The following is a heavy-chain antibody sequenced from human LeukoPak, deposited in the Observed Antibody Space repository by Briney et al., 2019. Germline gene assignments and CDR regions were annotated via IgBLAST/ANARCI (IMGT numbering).Heavy chain of an antibody. Sequence: ASVKVSCKASGYTFTSYGISWVRQAPGQGLEWMGWISAYNGNTNYAQKLQGRVTMTTDTSTSTAYMELRSLRSDDTAVYYCARVRITIFGVVNSLDYWGQGTLVTVSS. V-gene: IGHV1-18*01. J-gene: IGHJ4*02. CDR2: ISAYNGNT. CDR1: GYTFTSYG. CDR3: ARVRITIFGVVNSLDY. D-gene: IGHD3-3*01.